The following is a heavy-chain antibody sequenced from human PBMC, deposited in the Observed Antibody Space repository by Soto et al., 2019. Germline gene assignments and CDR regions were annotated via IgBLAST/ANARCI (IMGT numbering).Heavy chain of an antibody. CDR3: ARSQGSSTSLEIYYYYYYGMDV. CDR2: IIPITGTA. D-gene: IGHD2-2*01. V-gene: IGHV1-69*01. Sequence: QVQLVQSGAEVKKPGSSVKVSCKGSGGTFGSYAISWVRQAPGQGPEWMGGIIPITGTANYAQKFQGRVTITADESTSTASMQLSSLRSEDTAVYYCARSQGSSTSLEIYYYYYYGMDVWGQGTTVTVSS. CDR1: GGTFGSYA. J-gene: IGHJ6*02.